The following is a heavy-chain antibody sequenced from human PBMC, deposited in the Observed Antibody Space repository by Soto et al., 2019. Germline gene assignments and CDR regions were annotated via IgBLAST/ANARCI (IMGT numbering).Heavy chain of an antibody. D-gene: IGHD3-16*02. V-gene: IGHV1-46*01. CDR3: GGDREAGPPPPLYYYSYHGMDV. CDR1: GYTFTSYY. J-gene: IGHJ6*04. Sequence: ASVKVSCKASGYTFTSYYMHWVRQAPGQGLEWMGIIDPSGGSTSYAQKFQGRVTMTRDTSTSTVYMELSSLRSEDTAVYYCGGDREAGPPPPLYYYSYHGMDVGGKGPTVT. CDR2: IDPSGGST.